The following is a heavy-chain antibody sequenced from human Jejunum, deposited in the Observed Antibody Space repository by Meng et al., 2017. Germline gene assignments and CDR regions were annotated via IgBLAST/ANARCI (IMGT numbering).Heavy chain of an antibody. J-gene: IGHJ4*02. V-gene: IGHV4-4*02. Sequence: QGPRLGSGPGLVKASGTLSLPCAVSGGSISSGNWWSWVRQSPGEGLQWIGEIHHSGRVTYNPSLKSRVAISVDMSKNQFSLELSSVTAADTAVYYCAKNGAYCLEYWGQGTLVTVSS. CDR1: GGSISSGNW. CDR3: AKNGAYCLEY. CDR2: IHHSGRV. D-gene: IGHD2-8*02.